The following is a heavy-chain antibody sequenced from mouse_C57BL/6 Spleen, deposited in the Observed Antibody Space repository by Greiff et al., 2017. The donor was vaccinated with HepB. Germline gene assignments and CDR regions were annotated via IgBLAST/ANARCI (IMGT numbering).Heavy chain of an antibody. CDR3: ARSGLRLYYFDY. CDR2: INPSSGYT. Sequence: VQRVESGAELARPGASVKMSCKASGYTFTSYTMHWVKQRPGQGLEWIGYINPSSGYTKYNQKFKDKATLTADKSSSTAYMQLSSLTSEDSAVYYCARSGLRLYYFDYWGQGTTLTVSS. CDR1: GYTFTSYT. D-gene: IGHD2-2*01. V-gene: IGHV1-4*01. J-gene: IGHJ2*01.